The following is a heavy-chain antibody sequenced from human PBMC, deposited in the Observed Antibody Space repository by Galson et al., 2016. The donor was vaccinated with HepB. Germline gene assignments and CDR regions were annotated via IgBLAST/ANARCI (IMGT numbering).Heavy chain of an antibody. CDR1: GYTFTTYA. D-gene: IGHD6-13*01. Sequence: SVKVSCKASGYTFTTYATHWVRQAPGQRLEWMGWINAGNGNTKYSQKFKGRVTITRDTSASTAYMELSGLRSEDTAVYYCARADIGTSGTFPKFDPWGQGTLVTVSS. CDR3: ARADIGTSGTFPKFDP. J-gene: IGHJ5*02. CDR2: INAGNGNT. V-gene: IGHV1-3*01.